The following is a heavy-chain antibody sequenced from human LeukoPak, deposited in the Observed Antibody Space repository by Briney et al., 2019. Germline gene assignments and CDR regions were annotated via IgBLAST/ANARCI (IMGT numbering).Heavy chain of an antibody. CDR3: ARSNCSGGSCYSFFDY. V-gene: IGHV3-21*01. D-gene: IGHD2-15*01. CDR2: ISSSSSYI. Sequence: PGGSLRLSCAASGSTFSSYSMNWVRQAPGKGLEWVSSISSSSSYIYYADSVKGRFTISRDNAKNSLYLQMNSLRAEDTAVYYCARSNCSGGSCYSFFDYWGQGTLVTVSS. CDR1: GSTFSSYS. J-gene: IGHJ4*02.